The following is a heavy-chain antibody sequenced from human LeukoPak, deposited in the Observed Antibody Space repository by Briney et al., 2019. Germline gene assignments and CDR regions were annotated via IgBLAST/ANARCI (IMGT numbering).Heavy chain of an antibody. CDR2: INSDGSTT. D-gene: IGHD6-19*01. J-gene: IGHJ4*02. Sequence: WGSLRLSCAASGFTFSSYWMHWVRQAPGKGLVWVSRINSDGSTTSHADSVKGRFTISRDNAKNTLFLQMNSLRAEDTAMYYCARGLYRSGWYYFDYWGQGTLVTVSS. CDR1: GFTFSSYW. V-gene: IGHV3-74*01. CDR3: ARGLYRSGWYYFDY.